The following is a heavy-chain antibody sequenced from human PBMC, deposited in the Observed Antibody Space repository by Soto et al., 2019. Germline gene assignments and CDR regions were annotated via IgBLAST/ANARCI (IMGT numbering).Heavy chain of an antibody. D-gene: IGHD2-2*01. J-gene: IGHJ6*02. CDR3: AKGGTSHIYGIDV. Sequence: EVQLLETGGGLVQPGGSLRLSCKASGFIFQNFVINWVRQAPGKGLEWVSIIGGTGQYTFYADSVRGRFTFSRDNSENTVYLEMNSLRDADTAIYVCAKGGTSHIYGIDVWGPGTTVIVSS. CDR1: GFIFQNFV. V-gene: IGHV3-23*01. CDR2: IGGTGQYT.